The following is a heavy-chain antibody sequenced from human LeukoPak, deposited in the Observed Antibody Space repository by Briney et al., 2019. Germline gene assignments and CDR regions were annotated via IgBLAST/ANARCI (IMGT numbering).Heavy chain of an antibody. J-gene: IGHJ4*02. CDR3: AKGDSSGWYRPHDY. CDR2: ISGSGGST. CDR1: GFTFSSYA. D-gene: IGHD6-19*01. V-gene: IGHV3-23*01. Sequence: GGSLRLSCAASGFTFSSYAMSWVHQAPGKGLEWVSAISGSGGSTYYADSVKGRFTISRDNSKNTLYLQMNSLRAEDTAVYYCAKGDSSGWYRPHDYWGQGTLVTVSS.